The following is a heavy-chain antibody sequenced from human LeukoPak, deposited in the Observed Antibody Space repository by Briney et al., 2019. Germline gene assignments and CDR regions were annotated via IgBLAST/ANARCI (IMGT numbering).Heavy chain of an antibody. CDR3: ARLRDSKNWFDP. J-gene: IGHJ5*02. V-gene: IGHV5-51*01. Sequence: GIIYPGDSDTRYSPSFQGQVTISGDKSISTAYLQWSSLKASDTAMYYCARLRDSKNWFDPWGQGTLVTVSS. CDR2: IYPGDSDT. D-gene: IGHD3-22*01.